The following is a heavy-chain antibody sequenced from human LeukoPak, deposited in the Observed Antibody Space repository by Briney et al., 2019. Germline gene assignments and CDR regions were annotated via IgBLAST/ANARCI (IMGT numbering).Heavy chain of an antibody. V-gene: IGHV4-59*01. CDR1: GGSISSYY. CDR3: ARVPIFGAFHYYYYMDV. CDR2: IYYSGST. D-gene: IGHD3-3*01. J-gene: IGHJ6*03. Sequence: PSETLSLTCTVCGGSISSYYWSWIRQPPGKGLEWIGYIYYSGSTNYNPSLKSRVTISVDTSKNQFSLKLSSVPSGDTAVYYCARVPIFGAFHYYYYMDVGGKGTTVTVSS.